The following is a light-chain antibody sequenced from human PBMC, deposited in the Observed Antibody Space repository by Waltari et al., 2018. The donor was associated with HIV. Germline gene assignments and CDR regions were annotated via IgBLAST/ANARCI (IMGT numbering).Light chain of an antibody. J-gene: IGLJ3*02. Sequence: QSVLTQPPSVSAASGQNVTIPCSGSSPNIANNFVSWYQQLPGIAPKLLIYDNTKRPSGNPDRFSGSKSGTSATLAITGLQTGDEADYYCGTWDGSLNVWVFGGGTKVTV. CDR3: GTWDGSLNVWV. CDR2: DNT. V-gene: IGLV1-51*01. CDR1: SPNIANNF.